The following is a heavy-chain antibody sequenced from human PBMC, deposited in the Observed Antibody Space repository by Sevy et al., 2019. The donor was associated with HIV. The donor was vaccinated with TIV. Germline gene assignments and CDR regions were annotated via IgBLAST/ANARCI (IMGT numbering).Heavy chain of an antibody. CDR1: GGSFSGYY. J-gene: IGHJ3*02. Sequence: SETLSLTCAVYGGSFSGYYWSWFRQPPGKGLEWIGEINHSGSTNYNPSLKSRVTISIGTSKNQFSLKLSSVTAADTAVYYCARHCSSTNCSHSLDIWGQGTMVTVSS. V-gene: IGHV4-34*01. CDR2: INHSGST. D-gene: IGHD2-2*01. CDR3: ARHCSSTNCSHSLDI.